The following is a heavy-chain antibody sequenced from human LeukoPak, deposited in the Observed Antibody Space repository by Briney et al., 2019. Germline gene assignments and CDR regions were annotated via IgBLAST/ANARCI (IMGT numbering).Heavy chain of an antibody. Sequence: ASVKVSCKASGYTFIDYYIHWVRQAPGQGLEWMGWINPNSAGTNYAQRFQGRVTMTRDTSINTAYMELNKLRPDDTAFYYCARDMRWEPDAFDIWGQGTMVIVSS. CDR1: GYTFIDYY. V-gene: IGHV1-2*02. J-gene: IGHJ3*02. CDR2: INPNSAGT. D-gene: IGHD1-26*01. CDR3: ARDMRWEPDAFDI.